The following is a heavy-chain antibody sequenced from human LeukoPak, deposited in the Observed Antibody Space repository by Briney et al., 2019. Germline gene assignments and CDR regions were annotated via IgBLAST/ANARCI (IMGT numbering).Heavy chain of an antibody. J-gene: IGHJ6*03. CDR3: ARSGDSYCSGGSCSYYYYMDV. D-gene: IGHD2-15*01. CDR2: INPSGGST. V-gene: IGHV1-46*01. Sequence: ASVKVSCKASGYTFTSYYMHWVRQAPGQGLEWMGIINPSGGSTSYAQKFQGRVTMTRDTSTSTVYMELSSLRSEDTAVYYCARSGDSYCSGGSCSYYYYMDVWGKGTTVTVSS. CDR1: GYTFTSYY.